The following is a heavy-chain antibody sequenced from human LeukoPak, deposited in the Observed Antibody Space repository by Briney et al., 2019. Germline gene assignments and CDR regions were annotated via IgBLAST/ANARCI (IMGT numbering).Heavy chain of an antibody. CDR3: ARVAFVATMGDY. J-gene: IGHJ4*02. V-gene: IGHV3-48*03. Sequence: GGSLRLSCAASGFTFSSYEMNWVRQAPGEGLEWVSYISSSGSTIYYADSVKGRFTISRDNAKNSLYLQMNSLRAEDTAVYYCARVAFVATMGDYWGQGTLVTVSP. D-gene: IGHD5-12*01. CDR2: ISSSGSTI. CDR1: GFTFSSYE.